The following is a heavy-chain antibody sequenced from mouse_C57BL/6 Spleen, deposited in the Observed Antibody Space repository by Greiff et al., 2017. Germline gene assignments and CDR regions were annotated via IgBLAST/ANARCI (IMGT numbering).Heavy chain of an antibody. CDR3: ARRGTTVVAGDYFDY. V-gene: IGHV5-6*01. CDR1: GFTFSSYG. J-gene: IGHJ2*01. CDR2: ISSGGSYT. Sequence: EVHLVESGGDLVKPGGSLKLSCAASGFTFSSYGMSWVRQTPDKRLEWVATISSGGSYTYYPDIVKGRFTISRDNAKNTLYLQMSSLKSEDTAMYYCARRGTTVVAGDYFDYWGQGTTLTVSS. D-gene: IGHD1-1*01.